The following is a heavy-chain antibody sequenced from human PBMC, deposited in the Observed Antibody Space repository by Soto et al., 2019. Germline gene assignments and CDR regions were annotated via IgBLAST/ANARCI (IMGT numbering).Heavy chain of an antibody. V-gene: IGHV4-59*08. D-gene: IGHD6-19*01. CDR2: IYYSGST. CDR3: ASTLYSSGLGWFDP. Sequence: TSETLSLTCTVSGGSISSYYWSWIRQLPGKGLEWIGYIYYSGSTNYNPSLKSRVTISVDTSKNQFSLKLSSVTAADTAVYYCASTLYSSGLGWFDPWGQGTLVTVSS. CDR1: GGSISSYY. J-gene: IGHJ5*02.